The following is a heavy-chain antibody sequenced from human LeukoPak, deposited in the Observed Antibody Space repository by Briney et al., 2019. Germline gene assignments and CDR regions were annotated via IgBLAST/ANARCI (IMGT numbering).Heavy chain of an antibody. D-gene: IGHD3-9*01. Sequence: KPLESLCLTPAVSRGSTRSGSYYSGWVSHPPGEWMGWIGCISFSASTSYHPSRKRRATISVDTSKNQFSLKLSSVTAADTAVYYCARHHTDYDILTGYYILGWFDPWGQGTLVTVSS. CDR2: ISFSAST. CDR3: ARHHTDYDILTGYYILGWFDP. J-gene: IGHJ5*02. CDR1: RGSTRSGSYY. V-gene: IGHV4-39*01.